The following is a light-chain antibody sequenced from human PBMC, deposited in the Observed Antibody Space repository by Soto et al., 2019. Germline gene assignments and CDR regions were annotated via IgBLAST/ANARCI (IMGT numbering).Light chain of an antibody. CDR1: SSDVGSFNF. J-gene: IGLJ2*01. Sequence: QSVLTQPTSVSGSPGQSITISCIGTSSDVGSFNFVSWYQQHPGKAPKLMIYEVSNRPSGISNRFSGSKSGKPASRTISGLQAEDEAEYHCSSYTSTSSYVLFGGGTKLTVL. CDR2: EVS. CDR3: SSYTSTSSYVL. V-gene: IGLV2-14*01.